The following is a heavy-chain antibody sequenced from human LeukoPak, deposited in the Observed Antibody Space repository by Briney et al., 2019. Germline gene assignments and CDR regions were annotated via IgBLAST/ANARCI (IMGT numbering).Heavy chain of an antibody. CDR2: ISTYNGNT. Sequence: RRASVKVSCKASGYNFNSHGIIWVRQAPGQGLEWMGWISTYNGNTNYAQKFQGRVTMTTDTSTSTVSMELRSLRSYDTALYYCARDGRRGYSGYRFDYWGRGTLVTASS. V-gene: IGHV1-18*01. D-gene: IGHD5-12*01. J-gene: IGHJ4*02. CDR3: ARDGRRGYSGYRFDY. CDR1: GYNFNSHG.